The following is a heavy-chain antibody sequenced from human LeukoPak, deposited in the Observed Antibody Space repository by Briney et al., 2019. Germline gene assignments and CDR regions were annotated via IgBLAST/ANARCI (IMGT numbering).Heavy chain of an antibody. J-gene: IGHJ2*01. D-gene: IGHD3-10*01. CDR3: AGDPRITMVREVDWYFDL. CDR2: ISAYNGNT. V-gene: IGHV1-18*01. CDR1: GYTFTSYG. Sequence: ASVKVSCKASGYTFTSYGISWVRQAPGQGLEWMGWISAYNGNTNYAQKLQGRVTMTTDTSTSTAYMELRSLRSDDTAVYYCAGDPRITMVREVDWYFDLWGRGTLVTVSS.